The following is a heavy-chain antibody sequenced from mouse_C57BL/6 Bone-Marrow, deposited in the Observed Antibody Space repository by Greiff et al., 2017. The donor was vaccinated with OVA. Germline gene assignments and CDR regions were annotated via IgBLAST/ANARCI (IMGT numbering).Heavy chain of an antibody. Sequence: VQLQQSGAELVRPGASVQLSCTASGFNIKDDYMHWVKERPEQGLEWIGWIDPENGDTEYASKFQGKATITADTSSKTVYLHLSSLTSEDTAVYYCTTDRYWGQGTTLTDSS. CDR1: GFNIKDDY. V-gene: IGHV14-4*01. CDR3: TTDRY. J-gene: IGHJ2*01. CDR2: IDPENGDT.